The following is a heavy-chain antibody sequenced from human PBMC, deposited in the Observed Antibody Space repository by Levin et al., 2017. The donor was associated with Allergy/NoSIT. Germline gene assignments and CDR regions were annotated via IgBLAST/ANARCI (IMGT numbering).Heavy chain of an antibody. J-gene: IGHJ4*02. D-gene: IGHD4-17*01. Sequence: SVKVSCKASGGTFSSYAISWVRQAPGQGLEWMGGIIPIFGTANYAQKFQGRVTITADESTSTAYMELSSLRSEDTAVYYCARGAPHDYGDTLGRYYFDYWGQGTLVTVSS. CDR3: ARGAPHDYGDTLGRYYFDY. CDR2: IIPIFGTA. V-gene: IGHV1-69*13. CDR1: GGTFSSYA.